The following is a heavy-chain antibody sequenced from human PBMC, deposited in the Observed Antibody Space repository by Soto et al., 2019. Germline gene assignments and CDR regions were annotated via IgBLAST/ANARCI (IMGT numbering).Heavy chain of an antibody. J-gene: IGHJ6*03. V-gene: IGHV4-59*01. Sequence: SETLSLTCTASGGSISSYYWSWIRRPPGKGLEWIGYIYYSGSTNYNPSLKSRVTISVDTSKNQFSLKLSSVTAADTAVYYCARVYYYGSGSWAVQKYYYYMDVWGKGTTVTVSS. CDR2: IYYSGST. CDR1: GGSISSYY. CDR3: ARVYYYGSGSWAVQKYYYYMDV. D-gene: IGHD3-10*01.